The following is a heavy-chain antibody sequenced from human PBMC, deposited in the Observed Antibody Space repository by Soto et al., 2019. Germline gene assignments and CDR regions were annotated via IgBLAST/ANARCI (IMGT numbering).Heavy chain of an antibody. Sequence: XESLKLSCQGSGNSFTSYWIGWVRQMPGRGLEWMGIIYPGDSDTRYSPSFQGQVTISADKSISTAYLQWSSLKASDTAMYYCERPTRGYSYGFDYWGQGTLVTVSS. J-gene: IGHJ4*02. CDR1: GNSFTSYW. V-gene: IGHV5-51*01. CDR3: ERPTRGYSYGFDY. D-gene: IGHD5-18*01. CDR2: IYPGDSDT.